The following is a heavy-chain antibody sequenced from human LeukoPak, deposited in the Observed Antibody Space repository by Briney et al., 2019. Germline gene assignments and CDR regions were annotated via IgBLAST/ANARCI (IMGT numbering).Heavy chain of an antibody. CDR1: GFTFSSYW. J-gene: IGHJ4*02. Sequence: GGSLRLSCAASGFTFSSYWMSWVRQAPGKGLEWVANIKQDGSEKYYVDSVKGRFTISRDNAKNSLYLQMNSLRAEDTAVYYCARDRAPDDYYDSSGYQDYWGQGTLVTVSS. CDR2: IKQDGSEK. V-gene: IGHV3-7*01. CDR3: ARDRAPDDYYDSSGYQDY. D-gene: IGHD3-22*01.